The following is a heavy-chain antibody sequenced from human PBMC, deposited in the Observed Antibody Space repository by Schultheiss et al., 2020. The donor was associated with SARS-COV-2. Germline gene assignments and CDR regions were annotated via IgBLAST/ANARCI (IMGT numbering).Heavy chain of an antibody. CDR1: GFTFSNAW. D-gene: IGHD2-15*01. V-gene: IGHV3-30-3*01. J-gene: IGHJ5*02. CDR2: ISYDGSNK. CDR3: ARDIVVVVAAAHYNWFDP. Sequence: GGSLRLSCAASGFTFSNAWMSWVRQAPGKGLEWVAVISYDGSNKYYADSVKCRFTISRDNSKNTLYLQMNSLRAEDTAVYYCARDIVVVVAAAHYNWFDPWGQGTLVTVSS.